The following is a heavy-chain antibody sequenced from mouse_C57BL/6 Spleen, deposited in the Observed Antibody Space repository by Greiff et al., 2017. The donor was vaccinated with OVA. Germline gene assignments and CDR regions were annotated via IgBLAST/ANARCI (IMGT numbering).Heavy chain of an antibody. CDR1: GYSFTDYN. Sequence: EVQLQQSGPELVKPGASVKISCKASGYSFTDYNMNWVKQSNGKSLEWIGVINPNYGTTSYNQKFKGKATLTVDQSSSTAYMQLNSLTSEDSAVYYCATITTVVATDYFDYWGQGTTLTVSS. V-gene: IGHV1-39*01. CDR2: INPNYGTT. D-gene: IGHD1-1*01. CDR3: ATITTVVATDYFDY. J-gene: IGHJ2*01.